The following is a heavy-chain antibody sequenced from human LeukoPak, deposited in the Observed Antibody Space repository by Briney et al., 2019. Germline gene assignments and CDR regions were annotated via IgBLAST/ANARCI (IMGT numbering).Heavy chain of an antibody. J-gene: IGHJ3*02. CDR3: AKETSGSYAFDI. CDR1: GFTFDDYA. V-gene: IGHV3-9*03. D-gene: IGHD1-26*01. Sequence: GRSLRLSCAASGFTFDDYAMHWVRQAPGKGLEWVPGISWNSGSIGYADSVKGRFTISRDNAKNSLYLQMNSLRAEDMALYYCAKETSGSYAFDIWGQGTMVTVSS. CDR2: ISWNSGSI.